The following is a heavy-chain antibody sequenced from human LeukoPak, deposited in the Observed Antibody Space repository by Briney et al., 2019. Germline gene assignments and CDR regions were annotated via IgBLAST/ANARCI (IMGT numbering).Heavy chain of an antibody. CDR1: GYSISSGYY. Sequence: SETLSLTCTVSGYSISSGYYWGWIRQPPGMGLEWIGSILHSGSTYYNPSLKSRVTMSVDTSKNQFSLKLSSVTAADTAVYYCAREGRYYYDSSGYYFDWGQGTLVTVSS. CDR3: AREGRYYYDSSGYYFD. V-gene: IGHV4-38-2*02. D-gene: IGHD3-22*01. J-gene: IGHJ4*02. CDR2: ILHSGST.